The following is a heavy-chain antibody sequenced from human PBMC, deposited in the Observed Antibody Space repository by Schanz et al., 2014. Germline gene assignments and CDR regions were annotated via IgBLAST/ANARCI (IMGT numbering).Heavy chain of an antibody. D-gene: IGHD2-15*01. V-gene: IGHV3-23*01. J-gene: IGHJ4*02. CDR3: VKDDRGDVVVVAANY. CDR1: GFTFRSYA. CDR2: VSASGGGH. Sequence: EVQLLESGGGLVQPGGSLRLSCIGSGFTFRSYALGWVRQAPGKGLEWVSLVSASGGGHFYADSVKGRFTISRDNSRNTVYLQMRSLRAEDAAVYYCVKDDRGDVVVVAANYWGQGAQVIVSS.